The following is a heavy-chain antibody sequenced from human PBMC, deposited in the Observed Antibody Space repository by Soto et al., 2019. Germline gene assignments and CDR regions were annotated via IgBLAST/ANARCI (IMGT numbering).Heavy chain of an antibody. J-gene: IGHJ6*02. V-gene: IGHV3-30*18. CDR3: AKDFKVSGSHYGTLNYYYGMDV. CDR2: ISYDGYLK. D-gene: IGHD3-10*01. CDR1: GFTFSTYG. Sequence: GGSLRLSCAASGFTFSTYGMQWVRQAPGKGLEWVAVISYDGYLKYYVDAVKGRFTVARDNSKNTLFLEMNSLRVEDTAVYFCAKDFKVSGSHYGTLNYYYGMDVWGQGTTVTVSS.